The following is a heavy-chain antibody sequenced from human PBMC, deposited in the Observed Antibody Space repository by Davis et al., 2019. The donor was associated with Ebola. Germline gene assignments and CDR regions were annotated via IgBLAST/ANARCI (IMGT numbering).Heavy chain of an antibody. D-gene: IGHD3-22*01. CDR1: GFTFSDYW. J-gene: IGHJ4*02. Sequence: PGGSLRLSCAASGFTFSDYWIHWVRQAPGKGLVWVSRINSDGSTTNYADSVKGRFTISRDNAKNTLYLQMSSLRAEDTAVYYCARGSRGYYFVDYWGQGNLVTVSS. CDR3: ARGSRGYYFVDY. CDR2: INSDGSTT. V-gene: IGHV3-74*01.